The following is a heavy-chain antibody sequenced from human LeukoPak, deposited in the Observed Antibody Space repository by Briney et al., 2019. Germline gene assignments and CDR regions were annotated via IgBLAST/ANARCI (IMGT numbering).Heavy chain of an antibody. V-gene: IGHV3-33*04. Sequence: GTSLRLSCAVSGFMFQSYAMHWVRQAPGKGLEWVAVSWHDGFNHFYSDSVKGRFTVSRDNSNNTATLQMDSLRAEDTAIYYCAKDVNLGSFFGSSLGYYFDYWGQGALVTVSS. D-gene: IGHD3-10*01. CDR3: AKDVNLGSFFGSSLGYYFDY. CDR1: GFMFQSYA. J-gene: IGHJ4*02. CDR2: SWHDGFNH.